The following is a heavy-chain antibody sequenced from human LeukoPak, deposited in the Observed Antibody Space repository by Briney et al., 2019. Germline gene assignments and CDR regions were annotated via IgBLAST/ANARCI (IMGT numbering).Heavy chain of an antibody. J-gene: IGHJ3*02. Sequence: GASVKVSCKASGYTFTSYGISWVRQAPGQGLEWMGWISAYNGNTNYAQKLQGRVTMTTDTSTSTAYMELRSLRSDDTAVYYCASSTNWGSMGVAFNIWGQGTMVTVSS. CDR3: ASSTNWGSMGVAFNI. CDR1: GYTFTSYG. D-gene: IGHD7-27*01. V-gene: IGHV1-18*01. CDR2: ISAYNGNT.